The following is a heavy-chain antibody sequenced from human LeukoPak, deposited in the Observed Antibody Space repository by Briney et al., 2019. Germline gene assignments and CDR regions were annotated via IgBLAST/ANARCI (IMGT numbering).Heavy chain of an antibody. CDR1: GGSFSGYY. CDR3: ARGRMATAENWFDP. D-gene: IGHD5-24*01. Sequence: SETLSLTCAVYGGSFSGYYWSWIRQPPGKGLEWIGEINHSGSTNYNPSLKSRVTISVDTSKNQFFLKLSSVTAADTAVYYCARGRMATAENWFDPWGQGTLVTVSS. V-gene: IGHV4-34*01. CDR2: INHSGST. J-gene: IGHJ5*02.